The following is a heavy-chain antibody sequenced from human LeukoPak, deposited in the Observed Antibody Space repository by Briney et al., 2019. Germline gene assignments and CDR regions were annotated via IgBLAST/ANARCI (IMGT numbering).Heavy chain of an antibody. CDR3: ARDIVADY. CDR2: FSRSGGST. V-gene: IGHV3-23*01. D-gene: IGHD5-12*01. J-gene: IGHJ4*02. CDR1: GFTFSSYA. Sequence: GGSLRLSCAASGFTFSSYAMSWVRQAPGKGLEWVSAFSRSGGSTYYADSVKGRFTISRDNSKNTLYLQMNSLRAEDTAVYYWARDIVADYWGQGTPVTVSS.